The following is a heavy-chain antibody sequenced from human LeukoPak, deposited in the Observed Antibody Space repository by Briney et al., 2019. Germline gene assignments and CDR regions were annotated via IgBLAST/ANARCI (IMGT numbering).Heavy chain of an antibody. Sequence: SETLSLTCTVSGGSISSYYWSWIRQPPGKGLEWIGYIYYSGSTNYNPSLKSRATISVDTSKNQFSLKLSSVTAADTAVYYCARHREWLPTNWFDPWGQGTLVTVSS. D-gene: IGHD6-19*01. CDR1: GGSISSYY. J-gene: IGHJ5*02. CDR3: ARHREWLPTNWFDP. V-gene: IGHV4-59*08. CDR2: IYYSGST.